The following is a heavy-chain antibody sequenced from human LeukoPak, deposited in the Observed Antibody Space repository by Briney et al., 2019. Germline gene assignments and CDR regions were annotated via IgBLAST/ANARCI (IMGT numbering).Heavy chain of an antibody. D-gene: IGHD3-10*01. Sequence: GGSLRLPCAASGFTFSSYGMHWVRQAPGKGLEWVAVIWYDGSNKYYADSVKGRFTISRDNSKNTLYLQMNSLRAEDTAVYYCARDLGHTSGLDYWGQGTLVTVSS. CDR1: GFTFSSYG. CDR2: IWYDGSNK. CDR3: ARDLGHTSGLDY. J-gene: IGHJ4*02. V-gene: IGHV3-33*01.